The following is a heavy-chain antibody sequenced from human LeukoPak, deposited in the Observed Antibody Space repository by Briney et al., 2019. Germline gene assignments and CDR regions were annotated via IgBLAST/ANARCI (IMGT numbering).Heavy chain of an antibody. D-gene: IGHD3-22*01. Sequence: PGRSLRLSCAASGFTFSSYAMHWVRQAPGKGLEWVAVISYDGSNKYYADSVKGRFTISRDNSKNTLYLQMNSLRAEDTAVYYCARDPIVVVITSYYYYGMDVWGQGTTVTVSS. V-gene: IGHV3-30-3*01. CDR2: ISYDGSNK. CDR1: GFTFSSYA. CDR3: ARDPIVVVITSYYYYGMDV. J-gene: IGHJ6*02.